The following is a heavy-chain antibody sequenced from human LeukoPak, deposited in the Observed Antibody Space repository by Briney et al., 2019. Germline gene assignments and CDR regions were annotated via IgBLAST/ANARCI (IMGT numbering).Heavy chain of an antibody. CDR3: TRGPIQLWVHNGIDV. D-gene: IGHD1-1*01. Sequence: GGSLRLSCTTSGFTFGDHAMGWVRQAPGKGLEWVGFIRSKAYRGTTECAAAVKGRFTISRDDLNSIAYLQMSSLKIEDTAIYYCTRGPIQLWVHNGIDVWGQGITVTDSS. J-gene: IGHJ6*02. CDR1: GFTFGDHA. V-gene: IGHV3-49*04. CDR2: IRSKAYRGTT.